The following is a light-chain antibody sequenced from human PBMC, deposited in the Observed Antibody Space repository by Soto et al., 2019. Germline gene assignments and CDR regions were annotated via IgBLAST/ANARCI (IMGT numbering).Light chain of an antibody. CDR3: LIFSGGVGV. J-gene: IGLJ3*02. CDR1: TGAVTSGNF. CDR2: RTD. V-gene: IGLV7-43*01. Sequence: QTVVTQEPSLTVSPGGTVTLTCASSTGAVTSGNFPNWVQQRPGQSPTSLIYRTDNRHSWTPARFSGSLLGGKAALTLSDLEAEDEADYFFLIFSGGVGVFGGGTKLTVL.